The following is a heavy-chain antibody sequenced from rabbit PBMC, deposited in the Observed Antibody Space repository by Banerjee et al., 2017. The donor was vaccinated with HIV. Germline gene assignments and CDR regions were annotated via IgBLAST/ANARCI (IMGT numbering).Heavy chain of an antibody. J-gene: IGHJ4*01. V-gene: IGHV1S40*01. D-gene: IGHD4-2*01. CDR1: GFSFSSSYW. CDR3: ARGPAYAGVGYPFNL. CDR2: INTSSGNT. Sequence: QSLEESGGDLVKPGASLTLTCTASGFSFSSSYWICWVRQAPGKGLEWIACINTSSGNTVYASWATGRFTTSKTSSTTVTLQMTSLTAADTATYFCARGPAYAGVGYPFNLWGPGTLVTVS.